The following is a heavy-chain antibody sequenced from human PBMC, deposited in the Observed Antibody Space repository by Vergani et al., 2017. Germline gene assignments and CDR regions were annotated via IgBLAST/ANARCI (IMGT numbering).Heavy chain of an antibody. Sequence: QVQLVESGGGVVQPGRSLRLSCAASGFTFSSYAMHWVRQAPGKGLEWVAVISYDGSNKYYADSVKGLFTISRDNSKNTLYLQMNSLRAEDTAVYYCAREGRPAYYYDSSGYWGDAFDIWGQGTMVTVSS. J-gene: IGHJ3*02. CDR2: ISYDGSNK. CDR3: AREGRPAYYYDSSGYWGDAFDI. V-gene: IGHV3-30-3*01. CDR1: GFTFSSYA. D-gene: IGHD3-22*01.